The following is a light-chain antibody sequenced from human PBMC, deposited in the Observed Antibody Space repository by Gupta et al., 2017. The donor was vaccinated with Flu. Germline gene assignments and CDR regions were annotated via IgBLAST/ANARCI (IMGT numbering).Light chain of an antibody. V-gene: IGKV3-20*01. CDR2: AAS. CDR1: QTISSSY. J-gene: IGKJ2*01. Sequence: ESATLSCRASQTISSSYLAWYQQKPGQPPRLLIYAASQRATGIPDRFSGSKSGTDFTLTINRLEPEDFAVYFCQQYGNSPYTFGLGTRLEI. CDR3: QQYGNSPYT.